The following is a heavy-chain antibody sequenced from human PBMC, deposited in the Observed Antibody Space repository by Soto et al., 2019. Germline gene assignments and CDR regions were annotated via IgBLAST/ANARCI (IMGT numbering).Heavy chain of an antibody. D-gene: IGHD3-3*01. CDR3: ARGRVLRFLEWLPSSSY. Sequence: VASVKVSCKASGYTFTGYYMHWVRQAPGQGLEWMGWINPNSGGTNYAQKFQGRVTMTRDTSISTAYMELSRLRSDDTAVYYCARGRVLRFLEWLPSSSYWGQGTLVTVSS. CDR1: GYTFTGYY. J-gene: IGHJ4*02. V-gene: IGHV1-2*02. CDR2: INPNSGGT.